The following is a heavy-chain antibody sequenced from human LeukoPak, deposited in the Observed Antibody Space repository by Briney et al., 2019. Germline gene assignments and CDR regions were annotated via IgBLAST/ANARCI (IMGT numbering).Heavy chain of an antibody. D-gene: IGHD6-19*01. J-gene: IGHJ3*02. CDR2: INPNTGGT. Sequence: ASVTVSCKASEYTFTRYYMHWVRQAPGQGLEWMGWINPNTGGTNYAQKFQGRVTITRDTSITTAYMELRSLEYDDTAVYYCAKDFRDQWLVNAFHIWGQGTMVTVSS. V-gene: IGHV1-2*02. CDR3: AKDFRDQWLVNAFHI. CDR1: EYTFTRYY.